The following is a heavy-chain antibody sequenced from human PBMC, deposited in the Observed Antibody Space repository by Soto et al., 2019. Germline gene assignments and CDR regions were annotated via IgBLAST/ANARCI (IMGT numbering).Heavy chain of an antibody. CDR2: INHSGST. CDR3: ARAQDYGDYGRFDY. D-gene: IGHD4-17*01. CDR1: GGSFSGYY. J-gene: IGHJ4*02. V-gene: IGHV4-34*01. Sequence: LETLSLTCAVYGGSFSGYYWSWIRQPPGKGLEWIGYINHSGSTNYNPSLKSRVTISVDRSKNQFSLKLSSVTAADTAVYYCARAQDYGDYGRFDYWGQGTLVTVSS.